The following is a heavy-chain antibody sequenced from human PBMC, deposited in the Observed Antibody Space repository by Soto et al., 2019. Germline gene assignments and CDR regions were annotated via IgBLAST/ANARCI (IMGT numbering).Heavy chain of an antibody. J-gene: IGHJ4*02. D-gene: IGHD6-19*01. V-gene: IGHV3-74*01. CDR2: INSDGSST. CDR3: ARDPAPSGWYDY. CDR1: GFSFSNYW. Sequence: PVGSLRLSCAASGFSFSNYWMHWVRQVPGKGLVWVSRINSDGSSTSYADSVKGRFTISRDNAKNRLYLQMNSLRAEDTAVYYCARDPAPSGWYDYWGQGTLVTVSS.